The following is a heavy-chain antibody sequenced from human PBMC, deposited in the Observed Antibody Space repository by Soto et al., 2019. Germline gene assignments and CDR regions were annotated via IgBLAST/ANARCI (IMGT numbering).Heavy chain of an antibody. D-gene: IGHD3-3*01. CDR1: GGPFSGYY. J-gene: IGHJ6*03. CDR2: INHSGST. V-gene: IGHV4-34*01. CDR3: ARVFPITIFGVVYYYYYYMDV. Sequence: QVQLQKWGAGLLKPSETLSLTCAVYGGPFSGYYWSWIRQSPGKGLEWIGEINHSGSTNYNPSLKSRVTISVDTSKNQFSLKLSSVTAADTAVYYCARVFPITIFGVVYYYYYYMDVWGKGTTVTVSS.